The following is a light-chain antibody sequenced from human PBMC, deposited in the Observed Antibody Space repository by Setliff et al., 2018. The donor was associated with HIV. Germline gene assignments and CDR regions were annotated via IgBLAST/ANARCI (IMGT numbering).Light chain of an antibody. CDR1: QGISSY. J-gene: IGKJ1*01. CDR2: AAS. CDR3: QQYNSYPQT. V-gene: IGKV1-9*01. Sequence: DIQLTQSPSFLSASVGDRVTITCRASQGISSYLAWYQQKPGKAPKFLIYAASTLQSGVPSRFSGSGSGTEFTLTISSLQSEDFAIYYCQQYNSYPQTFGQGTKVDIK.